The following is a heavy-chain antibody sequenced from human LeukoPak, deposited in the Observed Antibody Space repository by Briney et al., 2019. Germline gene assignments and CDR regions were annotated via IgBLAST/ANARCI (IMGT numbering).Heavy chain of an antibody. D-gene: IGHD5-18*01. Sequence: GGSLRLSCAASGFTFSSYSMNWVRQAPGKGLEWVSSISSSSSYIYYADSVKGRFTISRDNAKNSLYLQMNSLRAEDTAVYYCARGMVDTAMVKGGFDPWGQGALVTVSS. CDR3: ARGMVDTAMVKGGFDP. CDR2: ISSSSSYI. CDR1: GFTFSSYS. V-gene: IGHV3-21*01. J-gene: IGHJ5*02.